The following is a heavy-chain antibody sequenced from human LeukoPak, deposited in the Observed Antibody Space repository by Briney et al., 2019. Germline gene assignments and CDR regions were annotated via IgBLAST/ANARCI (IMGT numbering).Heavy chain of an antibody. CDR2: MKKDGSET. D-gene: IGHD3-10*01. V-gene: IGHV3-7*01. J-gene: IGHJ4*02. Sequence: GGSLRLSCVVSGFTFSSYSMIWVRQAPGKGLQWVANMKKDGSETKYADSVKGRFTISRDNAGNSLYLQMTSLRAEDTAVYYCGRHRSGSGTYFIDYWGQGTLVSVSS. CDR3: GRHRSGSGTYFIDY. CDR1: GFTFSSYS.